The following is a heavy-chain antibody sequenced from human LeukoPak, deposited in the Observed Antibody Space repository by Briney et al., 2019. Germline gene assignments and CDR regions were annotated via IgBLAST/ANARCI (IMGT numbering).Heavy chain of an antibody. D-gene: IGHD5-18*01. V-gene: IGHV4-59*08. J-gene: IGHJ4*02. CDR1: GGSISSYY. Sequence: SETLSLTCTVSGGSISSYYWSWIRQPPGKGLEWIGYIYYSGSTNYNPSLKSRVTISVDTSKNHFSLKLSSVTAADTAVYYCARRRGYSLDYWGQGTLVTVSS. CDR2: IYYSGST. CDR3: ARRRGYSLDY.